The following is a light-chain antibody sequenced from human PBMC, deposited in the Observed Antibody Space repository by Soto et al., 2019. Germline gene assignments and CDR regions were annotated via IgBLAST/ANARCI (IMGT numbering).Light chain of an antibody. J-gene: IGLJ1*01. CDR3: QSHYSNLNGLYV. CDR1: SSNIGTNN. V-gene: IGLV1-40*01. CDR2: ANN. Sequence: VLTQPPSVSGAPGQRVTISCTGSSSNIGTNNVHWYQHLPGAAPKVLIYANNNRPSGVPDRFSVSKSGTSASLAITGLQAEDEADYYCQSHYSNLNGLYVFGTGTKVT.